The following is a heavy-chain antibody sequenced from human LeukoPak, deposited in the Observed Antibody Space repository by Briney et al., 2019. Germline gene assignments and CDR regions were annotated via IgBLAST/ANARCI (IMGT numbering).Heavy chain of an antibody. CDR1: GGTFSGLA. V-gene: IGHV1-69*04. CDR3: ARDLVGSTTGWFDP. Sequence: ASVKVSCKASGGTFSGLALSWVRQAPGQGLEWMGRIVPILGVTNFAQKFQGRVAITADTSTSTAYMELSSLRSEDTAVYYCARDLVGSTTGWFDPWGQGTLVTVSS. CDR2: IVPILGVT. D-gene: IGHD1-26*01. J-gene: IGHJ5*02.